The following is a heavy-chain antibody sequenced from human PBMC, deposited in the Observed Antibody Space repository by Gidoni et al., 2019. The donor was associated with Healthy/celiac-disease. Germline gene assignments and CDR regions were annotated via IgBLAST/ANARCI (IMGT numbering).Heavy chain of an antibody. CDR3: ARSYYYDSSGYYAPFWA. J-gene: IGHJ5*02. V-gene: IGHV3-7*05. D-gene: IGHD3-22*01. Sequence: EVQLVESGGGLVQPGGSLRLSCAASGFTFSSYWMSWVRQAPGKGLEWVANRKQDGSEKYYVDSVKGRFTISRDNAKNSLYLQMNSLRAEDTAVYYCARSYYYDSSGYYAPFWAWGQGTLVTVSS. CDR1: GFTFSSYW. CDR2: RKQDGSEK.